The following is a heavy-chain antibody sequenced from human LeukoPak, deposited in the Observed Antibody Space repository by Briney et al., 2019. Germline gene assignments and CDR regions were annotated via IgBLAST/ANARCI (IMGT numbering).Heavy chain of an antibody. CDR3: ARLRYGNYFDY. CDR1: GYSISSGYY. V-gene: IGHV4-38-2*01. D-gene: IGHD4-17*01. Sequence: SETLSLTCAVSGYSISSGYYWGWIRQPPGKGLEWIGSIYHSGSTYYNPSLKSRVTISVDTSENQFSLKLSSVTAADTAVYYCARLRYGNYFDYWGQGTLVTVSS. J-gene: IGHJ4*02. CDR2: IYHSGST.